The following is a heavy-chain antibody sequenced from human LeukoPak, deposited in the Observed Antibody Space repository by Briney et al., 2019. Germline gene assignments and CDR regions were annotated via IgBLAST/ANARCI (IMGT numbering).Heavy chain of an antibody. D-gene: IGHD3-3*01. CDR3: VRAPQWVRSGRDLFYFDY. CDR1: GGSISTGSYY. CDR2: IFAGGST. Sequence: SETLSLTCSVSGGSISTGSYYWSWIRQPAGRGLEWIGRIFAGGSTDYNPSLKSRFTMSVDTSKNQFSLKLSSVTAADTAVYFCVRAPQWVRSGRDLFYFDYWGQGTLVTVSS. V-gene: IGHV4-61*02. J-gene: IGHJ4*02.